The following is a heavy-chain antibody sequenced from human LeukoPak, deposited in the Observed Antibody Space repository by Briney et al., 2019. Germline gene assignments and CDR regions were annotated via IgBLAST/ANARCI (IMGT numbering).Heavy chain of an antibody. D-gene: IGHD3-9*01. CDR3: ASPYYDILTGYYIDY. CDR2: IYYSGST. V-gene: IGHV4-39*01. CDR1: GGSISSSSYY. J-gene: IGHJ4*02. Sequence: PSGTLSLTCTVSGGSISSSSYYWGWIRQPPGKGLEWIGSIYYSGSTYYNPSLKSRVTISVDTSKNQFSLKLSSVTAADTAVYYCASPYYDILTGYYIDYWGQGTLVTVSS.